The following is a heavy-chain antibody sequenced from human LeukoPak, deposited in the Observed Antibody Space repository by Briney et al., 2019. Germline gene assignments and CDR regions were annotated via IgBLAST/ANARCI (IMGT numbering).Heavy chain of an antibody. D-gene: IGHD6-19*01. V-gene: IGHV1-69*13. CDR2: IIPIFGTA. J-gene: IGHJ4*02. Sequence: ASVKVSCKASGGTFSSYAISWVRQAPGQGLEWMGGIIPIFGTANYAQKFQGRVTITADESTSTAYMELSSLRSEDTAVYYCARDGSGWYWYYFDYWGQGTLVTVSS. CDR1: GGTFSSYA. CDR3: ARDGSGWYWYYFDY.